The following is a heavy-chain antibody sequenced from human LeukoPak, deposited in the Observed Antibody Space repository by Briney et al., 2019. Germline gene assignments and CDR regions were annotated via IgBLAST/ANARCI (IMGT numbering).Heavy chain of an antibody. D-gene: IGHD3-16*02. V-gene: IGHV4-34*01. Sequence: SETLSLTCAVYGGSFSGYCWSWIRQPPGKGLEWIGEINHSGSTNYNPSLKSRVTISVDTSKNQFSLKLSSVTAADTAVYYCARGGLYDYIWGSYRHGRFDYWGQGTLVTVSS. CDR2: INHSGST. J-gene: IGHJ4*02. CDR3: ARGGLYDYIWGSYRHGRFDY. CDR1: GGSFSGYC.